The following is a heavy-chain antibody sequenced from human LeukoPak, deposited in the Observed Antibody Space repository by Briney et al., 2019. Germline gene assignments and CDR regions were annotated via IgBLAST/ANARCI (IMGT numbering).Heavy chain of an antibody. CDR3: ASGRVPAATIRDYYYMDV. Sequence: SVKVSCKASGGTFSSYAISWVRQAPGQGLEWMGGIIPIFGTANYAQKFQGRVTITTDESTSTAYMELSSLRSEDTAVHYCASGRVPAATIRDYYYMDVWGKGTTVTVSS. CDR2: IIPIFGTA. D-gene: IGHD2-2*01. V-gene: IGHV1-69*05. CDR1: GGTFSSYA. J-gene: IGHJ6*03.